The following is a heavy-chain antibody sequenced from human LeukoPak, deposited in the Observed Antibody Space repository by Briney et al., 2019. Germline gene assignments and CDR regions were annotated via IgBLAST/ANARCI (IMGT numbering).Heavy chain of an antibody. CDR3: ARGRWLQYEY. D-gene: IGHD5-24*01. V-gene: IGHV4-59*01. Sequence: SETLSLTCTVSGGSISSYYWSWIRQPPGKGLEWIGYIYYSGSTNYNPSLKSRVTISVDTSKNQFSLKLSSVTAADTAVYYCARGRWLQYEYWGQGTLVTVSS. J-gene: IGHJ4*02. CDR1: GGSISSYY. CDR2: IYYSGST.